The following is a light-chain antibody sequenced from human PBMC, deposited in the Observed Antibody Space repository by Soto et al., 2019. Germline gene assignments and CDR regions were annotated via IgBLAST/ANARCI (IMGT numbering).Light chain of an antibody. CDR3: QQRANWPPLT. J-gene: IGKJ4*01. Sequence: EIVLTQAPATLSLSPGERATLSCRASRSISSILAWYQQKPGQAPRLLIYDTFNRATGIPARFSGSGSGTDFTLNISGLEPEDFAVYYCQQRANWPPLTFGGGTKVEI. CDR2: DTF. CDR1: RSISSI. V-gene: IGKV3-11*01.